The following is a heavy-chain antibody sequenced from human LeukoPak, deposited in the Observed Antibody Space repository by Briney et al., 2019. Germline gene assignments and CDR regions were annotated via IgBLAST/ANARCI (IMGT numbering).Heavy chain of an antibody. CDR2: ISGSGGST. J-gene: IGHJ6*03. Sequence: GGSLRLSCAASGFTFSSYAMSWVRQAPGKGLEWVSAISGSGGSTYYADSVKGRFTISRDNSKNTLYLQMNSLRAEDTAVYYCAKDNSNYVDYYYMDVWGKGTTVTVSS. V-gene: IGHV3-23*01. D-gene: IGHD4-11*01. CDR1: GFTFSSYA. CDR3: AKDNSNYVDYYYMDV.